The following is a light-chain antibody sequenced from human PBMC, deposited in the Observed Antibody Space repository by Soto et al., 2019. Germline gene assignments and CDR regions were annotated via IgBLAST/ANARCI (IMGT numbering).Light chain of an antibody. J-gene: IGKJ3*01. V-gene: IGKV3-20*01. CDR1: QSVGSSY. CDR3: QQYGTLIT. Sequence: EIVLTPSPGTLSLSPGERATLSCRASQSVGSSYLAWYQHKPGQAPRLLIYGASSRATGIPDRFSGSGSGTDFTLTISSLEPEDFAVYYCQQYGTLITFGPGTKWIS. CDR2: GAS.